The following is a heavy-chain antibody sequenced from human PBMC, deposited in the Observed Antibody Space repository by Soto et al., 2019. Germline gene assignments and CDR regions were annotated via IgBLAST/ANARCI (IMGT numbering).Heavy chain of an antibody. Sequence: PWGSLRLSCEASGFTFRSSWMSWVRQAPGKGLEWVSYIKPDGSETYYVDSVRGRFTISTDKARNSLYLQMKRLSAEDTALYYCASDASFVAFDSWCKGKMANV. CDR1: GFTFRSSW. J-gene: IGHJ3*02. V-gene: IGHV3-7*01. CDR2: IKPDGSET. CDR3: ASDASFVAFDS.